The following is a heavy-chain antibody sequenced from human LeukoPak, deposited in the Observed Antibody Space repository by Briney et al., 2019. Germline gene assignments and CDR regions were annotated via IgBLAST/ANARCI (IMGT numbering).Heavy chain of an antibody. D-gene: IGHD2-15*01. CDR2: IHHSGST. V-gene: IGHV4-39*07. CDR1: GGSISSSSYY. Sequence: TSETLSLTCTVSGGSISSSSYYWGWIRQPPGKGLEWIGSIHHSGSTNYNPSLKSRVTISVDTSKNQFSLKLSSVTAADTAVYYCARGYCSGGSCYSYYYYNYMDVWGKGTTVTVSS. CDR3: ARGYCSGGSCYSYYYYNYMDV. J-gene: IGHJ6*03.